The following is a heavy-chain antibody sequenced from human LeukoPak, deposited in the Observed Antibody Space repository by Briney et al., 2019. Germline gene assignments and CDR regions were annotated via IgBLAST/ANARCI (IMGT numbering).Heavy chain of an antibody. CDR1: GFSFSSYG. CDR3: AKKWGVGTTTLDYFDY. V-gene: IGHV3-23*01. D-gene: IGHD1-26*01. CDR2: ITDNGGST. Sequence: GGSLRLSCAASGFSFSSYGMSWVRQAPGKGLEWVSSITDNGGSTYYADSVKGRFTISRDNSKNTLYLQMNSLTDDDTAVYYCAKKWGVGTTTLDYFDYWGQGTLVTVSS. J-gene: IGHJ4*02.